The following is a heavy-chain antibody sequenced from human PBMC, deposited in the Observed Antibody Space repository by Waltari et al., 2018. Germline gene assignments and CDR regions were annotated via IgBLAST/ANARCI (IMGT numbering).Heavy chain of an antibody. V-gene: IGHV4-30-4*01. CDR1: GASISSGEFF. Sequence: QVQLQASGPGLVKPSQTLSLTCTVSGASISSGEFFWSWISQPPGQGLEWLGCIYHSGTTFYKSSLKSRLALSIETSKNQFSLRLASVTAADTAVYYCAREIPSWSSVTAPDADFWGQGTLVTVSS. CDR2: IYHSGTT. CDR3: AREIPSWSSVTAPDADF. J-gene: IGHJ4*02. D-gene: IGHD2-21*02.